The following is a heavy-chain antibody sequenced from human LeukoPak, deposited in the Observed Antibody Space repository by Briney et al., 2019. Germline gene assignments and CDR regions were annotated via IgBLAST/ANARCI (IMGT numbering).Heavy chain of an antibody. CDR1: GFTFSSYG. V-gene: IGHV3-30*18. CDR2: ISYDGSNK. Sequence: GGSLRLSCAASGFTFSSYGMHWVRQAPGKGLEWVAVISYDGSNKYYADSVKGRFTISRDNSKNTLYLQMNSLRAEDTAVYYCAKVVRSSVAGTIDYWGQGTLVTVSS. CDR3: AKVVRSSVAGTIDY. D-gene: IGHD6-19*01. J-gene: IGHJ4*02.